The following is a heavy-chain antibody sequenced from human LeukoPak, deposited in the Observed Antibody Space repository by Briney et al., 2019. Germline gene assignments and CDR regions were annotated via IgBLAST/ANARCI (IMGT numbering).Heavy chain of an antibody. D-gene: IGHD6-13*01. J-gene: IGHJ4*02. CDR3: ARNPLEYSSSWYRDY. V-gene: IGHV5-10-1*01. CDR2: IDPSDSYT. CDR1: GYSFTSYW. Sequence: GESLQISCKGSGYSFTSYWISWVRQMPGKGLEWMGRIDPSDSYTNYSPSFQGHVTISADKSISTAYLQWSSLKASDTAMYYCARNPLEYSSSWYRDYWGQGTLVTVSS.